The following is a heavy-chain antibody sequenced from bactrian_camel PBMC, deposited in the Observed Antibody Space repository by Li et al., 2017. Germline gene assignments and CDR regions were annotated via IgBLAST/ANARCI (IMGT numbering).Heavy chain of an antibody. D-gene: IGHD3*01. V-gene: IGHV3S31*01. CDR1: GRTYPNYV. Sequence: VQLVESGGGSVQAGTSLVLSCAAVGRTYPNYVMGWFRQAPGKEREGVAAIDTGDGSTYYLNSVEGRFTISHDNAKNTLYLQTEDLKPEDTGTYYCAAGRTYCDQYSGQGTQVTVS. CDR3: AAGRTYCDQY. J-gene: IGHJ4*01. CDR2: IDTGDGST.